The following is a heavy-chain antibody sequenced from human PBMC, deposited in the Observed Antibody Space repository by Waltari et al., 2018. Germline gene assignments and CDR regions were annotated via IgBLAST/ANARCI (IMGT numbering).Heavy chain of an antibody. Sequence: DGGTTDYAAPVKGRFTISRDDSKNTLCLQMNSLKTEDTAVYYCTTSPYCSSTSCYTEFSGMDVWGQGTTVTVSS. J-gene: IGHJ6*02. CDR2: DGGTT. V-gene: IGHV3-15*01. CDR3: TTSPYCSSTSCYTEFSGMDV. D-gene: IGHD2-2*02.